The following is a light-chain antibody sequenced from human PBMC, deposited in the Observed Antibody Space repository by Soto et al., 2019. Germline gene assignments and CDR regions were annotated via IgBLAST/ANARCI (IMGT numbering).Light chain of an antibody. CDR2: AAS. CDR1: QAISTW. J-gene: IGKJ1*01. Sequence: DIQMTQSPSSVSASVGDRVTITCRASQAISTWLAWYQQKPGKTPKLLMYAASNLQTGVPLRFSSSGSGTDFTLTSSSLQPEDFSNYYFQHANSFPLTFVPGTKVKIK. V-gene: IGKV1D-12*01. CDR3: QHANSFPLT.